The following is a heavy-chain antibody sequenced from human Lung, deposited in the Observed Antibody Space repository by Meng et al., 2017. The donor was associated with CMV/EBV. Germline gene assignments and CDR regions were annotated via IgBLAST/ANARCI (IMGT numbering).Heavy chain of an antibody. CDR1: GFTFSVYS. CDR2: ISSSSSFI. V-gene: IGHV3-21*01. Sequence: GESLKISCAASGFTFSVYSMIWVRQAPGKGLEWVSTISSSSSFISYVDSVKGRFTISRDNAENSLYLHMNGLRAEDTAVYFCARESSGSFVLDVWGQGTTVTFSS. D-gene: IGHD3-22*01. J-gene: IGHJ6*02. CDR3: ARESSGSFVLDV.